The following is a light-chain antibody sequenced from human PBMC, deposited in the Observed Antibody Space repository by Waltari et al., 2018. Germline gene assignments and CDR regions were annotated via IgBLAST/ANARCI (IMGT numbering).Light chain of an antibody. CDR3: AAWDDSLNGRV. J-gene: IGLJ3*02. CDR2: TDS. V-gene: IGLV1-44*01. Sequence: QSVLTQPPSASGTPGQGVTISCSGSSSNIGSNTVSWYQQFPGTAPRLLMHTDSQRPSGVPDRFSGSKSGTSASLAISGLQSEDEAHYFCAAWDDSLNGRVFGGGTKVTVL. CDR1: SSNIGSNT.